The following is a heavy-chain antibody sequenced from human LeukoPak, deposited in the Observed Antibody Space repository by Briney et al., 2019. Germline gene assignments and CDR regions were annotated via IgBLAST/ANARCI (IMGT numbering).Heavy chain of an antibody. J-gene: IGHJ6*02. Sequence: PSETLSLTCTVSGGSISSSSYYWSWIRQPAGKGLEWIGRIYTSGSTNYNPSLKSRVTMSVDTSKNQVSLKLTSVTAADTAVYYCARGSGVAVGMDVWGQGTTVIVSS. V-gene: IGHV4-61*02. D-gene: IGHD6-19*01. CDR3: ARGSGVAVGMDV. CDR2: IYTSGST. CDR1: GGSISSSSYY.